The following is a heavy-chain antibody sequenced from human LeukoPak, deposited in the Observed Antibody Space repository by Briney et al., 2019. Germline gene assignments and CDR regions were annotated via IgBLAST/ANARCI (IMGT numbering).Heavy chain of an antibody. CDR2: INPNSGGT. V-gene: IGHV1-2*04. D-gene: IGHD6-13*01. J-gene: IGHJ5*02. CDR1: GYTFTGYY. Sequence: ASVKVSCKASGYTFTGYYMHWVRQAPGQGLEWMGWINPNSGGTNYAQKLQGWVTMTRDTSISTAYMELSRLRSDDTAVYYCARAEGIRWYWFDPWGQGTLVTVSS. CDR3: ARAEGIRWYWFDP.